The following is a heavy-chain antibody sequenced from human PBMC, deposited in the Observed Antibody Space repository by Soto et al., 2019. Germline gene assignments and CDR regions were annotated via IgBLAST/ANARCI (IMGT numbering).Heavy chain of an antibody. D-gene: IGHD3-10*01. CDR3: ATLWFGEGNY. CDR2: IYYSGCT. CDR1: GGSISSSSYY. V-gene: IGHV4-39*01. J-gene: IGHJ4*02. Sequence: QLQLQESGPGLVKPSETQSLTCTVSGGSISSSSYYWGWIRQPPGKGLEWIGSIYYSGCTYYNPALKSRVPISVDTSKNQFSLKLSSVTAADTAVYYCATLWFGEGNYWGQGTLVTVSS.